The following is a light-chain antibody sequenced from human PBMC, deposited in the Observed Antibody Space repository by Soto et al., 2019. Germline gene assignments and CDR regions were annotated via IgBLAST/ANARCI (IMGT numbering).Light chain of an antibody. CDR2: LGS. Sequence: AMTQSPLSLSVTPGEPASISCRSSQSLLHSNGYNYLDWYLQKPGQSAQLLIYLGSNRASGVPDRFSGSGSGTDFTLKISRVEADDIGVYYCMQALQSWTFGQGTKVDI. V-gene: IGKV2-28*01. CDR1: QSLLHSNGYNY. CDR3: MQALQSWT. J-gene: IGKJ1*01.